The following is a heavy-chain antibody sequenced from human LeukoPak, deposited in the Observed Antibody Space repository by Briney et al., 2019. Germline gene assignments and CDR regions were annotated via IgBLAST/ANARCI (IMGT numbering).Heavy chain of an antibody. CDR1: GFTFSGYS. CDR2: ISSSGSTI. Sequence: PGGSLRLSCAASGFTFSGYSMNWVRQAPGKGLEWVSYISSSGSTIYYADSVKGRFTISRDNAKNSLYLQMNGLRAEDTAVYYCAELGITMIGGVWGKGTTVTISS. V-gene: IGHV3-48*04. J-gene: IGHJ6*04. D-gene: IGHD3-10*02. CDR3: AELGITMIGGV.